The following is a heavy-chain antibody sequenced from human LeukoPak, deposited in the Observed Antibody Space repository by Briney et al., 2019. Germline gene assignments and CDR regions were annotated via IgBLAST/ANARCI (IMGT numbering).Heavy chain of an antibody. CDR2: IYTSGST. Sequence: TTSETLSLTCTVSGGSISSYYWSWIRQPAGKGLEWIGRIYTSGSTNYNPSLKSRVTMSVDTSKNQFSLKLSSVTAADTAVYYCAREFRRWGSGWYDRVGVFDYWGQGTLVTVSS. D-gene: IGHD6-19*01. V-gene: IGHV4-4*07. CDR1: GGSISSYY. J-gene: IGHJ4*02. CDR3: AREFRRWGSGWYDRVGVFDY.